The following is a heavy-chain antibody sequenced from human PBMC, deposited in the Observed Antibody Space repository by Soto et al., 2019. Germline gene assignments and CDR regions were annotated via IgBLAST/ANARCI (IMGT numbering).Heavy chain of an antibody. CDR3: ARDGTGGSYDFDY. D-gene: IGHD1-26*01. J-gene: IGHJ4*02. CDR1: GGSISSSSYY. CDR2: IYYSGST. V-gene: IGHV4-39*07. Sequence: SETLSPTRTVSGGSISSSSYYWGWIRQPPGKGLEWIGSIYYSGSTYYNPSLKSRVTISVDKSKNQFSLKLGSVTAADTAVYYCARDGTGGSYDFDYWGQGTLVTVSS.